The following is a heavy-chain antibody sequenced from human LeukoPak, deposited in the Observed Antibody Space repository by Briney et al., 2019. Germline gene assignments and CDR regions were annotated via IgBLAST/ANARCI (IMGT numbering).Heavy chain of an antibody. J-gene: IGHJ4*02. Sequence: ASVKVSCKASGYTFSGYYIHWVRQAPGQGLEWMGWINPNSGGTNYAQKFQGRVTMTRDTSISTAYMELSRLTSDDTAVYYCARGRSGYNLDYWGQGTLVTVSS. D-gene: IGHD3-22*01. CDR3: ARGRSGYNLDY. V-gene: IGHV1-2*02. CDR2: INPNSGGT. CDR1: GYTFSGYY.